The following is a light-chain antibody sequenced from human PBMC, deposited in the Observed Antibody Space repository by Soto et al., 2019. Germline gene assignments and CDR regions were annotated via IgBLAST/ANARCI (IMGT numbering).Light chain of an antibody. V-gene: IGKV3-20*01. CDR2: GAS. J-gene: IGKJ1*01. CDR3: HQYGSSPRT. CDR1: QSVSSNF. Sequence: EIVLTQSPGTLSLSPGDRATLSCRASQSVSSNFLAWYQQKPGQAPRLLIYGASIRATGIPDRFSGSGSGTDFTLNIRRLEPEDFAMYFCHQYGSSPRTFGQGTKVEIK.